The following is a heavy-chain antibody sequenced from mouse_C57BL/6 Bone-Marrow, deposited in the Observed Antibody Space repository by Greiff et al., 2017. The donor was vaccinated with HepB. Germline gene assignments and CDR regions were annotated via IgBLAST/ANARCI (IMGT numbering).Heavy chain of an antibody. J-gene: IGHJ1*03. V-gene: IGHV1-4*01. CDR2: INPSSGYT. CDR3: ASKGVVAHWYFDV. CDR1: GYTFTSYT. Sequence: VQLMESGAELARPGASVKMSCKASGYTFTSYTMHWVKQRPGQGLEWIGYINPSSGYTKYNQKFKDKATLTADKSSSTAYMQLSSLTSEDSAVYHCASKGVVAHWYFDVWGTGTTVTVSS. D-gene: IGHD1-1*01.